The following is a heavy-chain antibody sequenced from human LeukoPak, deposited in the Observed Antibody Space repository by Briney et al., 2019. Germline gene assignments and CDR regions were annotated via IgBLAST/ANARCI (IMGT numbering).Heavy chain of an antibody. CDR2: IIPIFGTA. CDR3: ARDLGSGWSSFDY. J-gene: IGHJ4*02. D-gene: IGHD6-19*01. V-gene: IGHV1-69*05. CDR1: GGTFSSYA. Sequence: GSSVKVSCKASGGTFSSYAISWVRQAPGQGREWMGRIIPIFGTANYAQKFQGRVTITTDESTSTAYMELSSLRSEDTAVYYCARDLGSGWSSFDYWGEGTLVTVSS.